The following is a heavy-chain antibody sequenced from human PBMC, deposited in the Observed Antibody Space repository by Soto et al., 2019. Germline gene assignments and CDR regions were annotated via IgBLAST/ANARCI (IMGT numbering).Heavy chain of an antibody. CDR1: GLSFSSYA. Sequence: ASLTLSSAVSGLSFSSYAMSWVRQAQVMGLEWVSIISGNGGSTYYAASVKGRFTISRDNTKNTLYLQMDSLTAEDTAVYYCAKGSEFSNSYTLDFDFWGQGALVTVPS. CDR3: AKGSEFSNSYTLDFDF. V-gene: IGHV3-23*01. CDR2: ISGNGGST. J-gene: IGHJ4*02. D-gene: IGHD6-6*01.